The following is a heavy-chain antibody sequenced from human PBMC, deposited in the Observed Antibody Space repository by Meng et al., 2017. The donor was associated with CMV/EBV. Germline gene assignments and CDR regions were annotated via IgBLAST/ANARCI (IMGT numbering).Heavy chain of an antibody. V-gene: IGHV1-2*02. CDR1: CSGYY. D-gene: IGHD5-18*01. CDR3: AGASGKSMVLGDSQGSDY. Sequence: CSGYYGYCVRQDPGQGLEWMAWIDPNSGGRNYAQKCQSRVTMTRDTTISTTYMELSRLRANDTAVYYCAGASGKSMVLGDSQGSDYWGQGTLVTVSS. J-gene: IGHJ4*02. CDR2: IDPNSGGR.